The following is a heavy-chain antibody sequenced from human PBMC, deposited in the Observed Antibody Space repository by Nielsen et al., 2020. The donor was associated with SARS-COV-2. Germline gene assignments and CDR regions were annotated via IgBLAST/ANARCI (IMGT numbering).Heavy chain of an antibody. D-gene: IGHD3-10*01. J-gene: IGHJ6*02. V-gene: IGHV4-34*09. CDR1: GGSFSGYY. CDR3: ARDYGSGSYLRSYYGMDV. Sequence: SQTLSLTCAVYGGSFSGYYWSWIRQPPGKGLEWIGYIYYSGSTYYNPSLKSRVTISVDTSKNQFSLKLSSVTAADTAVYYCARDYGSGSYLRSYYGMDVWGQGTTVTVSS. CDR2: IYYSGST.